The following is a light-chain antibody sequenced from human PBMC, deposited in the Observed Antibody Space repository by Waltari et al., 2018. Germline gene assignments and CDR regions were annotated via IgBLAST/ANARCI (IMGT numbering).Light chain of an antibody. J-gene: IGKJ4*01. V-gene: IGKV1-9*01. CDR2: AAS. Sequence: IQLTQSPSSLSASVGDRVTNTCRASQGISTYLAWYQQKPGKAPKLLIYAASTLKSGVPSRCSGSAGGTDFTLTISSLQHEDFATYCWQHHNSYPVFGGGTKVEIK. CDR1: QGISTY. CDR3: QHHNSYPV.